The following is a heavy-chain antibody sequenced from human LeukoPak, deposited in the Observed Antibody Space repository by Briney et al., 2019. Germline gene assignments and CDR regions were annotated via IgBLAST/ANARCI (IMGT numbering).Heavy chain of an antibody. CDR3: ARDGHLDSKYYFDS. V-gene: IGHV1-69*13. Sequence: PVKVSCKASGYTFTSYGISWVRQAPGQGLEWMGGIIPIFGTPRYAQTFQGRVTISADELTGAAYMEVSSLTSEDTAVYFCARDGHLDSKYYFDSWGQGTLVTVSS. CDR2: IIPIFGTP. CDR1: GYTFTSYG. J-gene: IGHJ4*02. D-gene: IGHD2-21*01.